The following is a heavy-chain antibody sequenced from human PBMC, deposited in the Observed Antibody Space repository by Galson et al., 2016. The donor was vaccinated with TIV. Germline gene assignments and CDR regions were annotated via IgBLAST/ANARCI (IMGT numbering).Heavy chain of an antibody. V-gene: IGHV3-9*01. J-gene: IGHJ6*03. Sequence: SLRLSCAASGFTFDDYAMHWVRRAPGKGLEWVSGIGWNGGSIGYADSVKGRFTISRDNAKNSLYLQMNSLRAEDTALYYCSRGSGDAPYYFYMDAWGEGTAVTVSS. D-gene: IGHD2-21*01. CDR1: GFTFDDYA. CDR3: SRGSGDAPYYFYMDA. CDR2: IGWNGGSI.